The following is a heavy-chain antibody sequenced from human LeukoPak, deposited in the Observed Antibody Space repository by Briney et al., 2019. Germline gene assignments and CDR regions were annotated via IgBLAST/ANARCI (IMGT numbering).Heavy chain of an antibody. CDR2: ISYDGSNK. D-gene: IGHD1-26*01. V-gene: IGHV3-30*14. CDR3: ARASNSGTY. Sequence: GGSLRLSCAASGFTFSSYAMHWVRQAPGKGLEWVAVISYDGSNKYYADSVKGRFTISRDNSKNTLYLQMNSLRAEDTAVYYCARASNSGTYWGQGTLVTVSS. CDR1: GFTFSSYA. J-gene: IGHJ4*02.